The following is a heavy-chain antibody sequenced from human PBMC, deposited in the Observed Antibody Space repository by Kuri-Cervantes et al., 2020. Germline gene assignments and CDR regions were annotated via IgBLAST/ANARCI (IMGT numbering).Heavy chain of an antibody. CDR1: GFTFSSYA. CDR3: ARDPHSFNWFDP. V-gene: IGHV3-48*03. CDR2: ISGSGTTK. Sequence: GESLKISCAASGFTFSSYAMNWVRQAPGKGLEWVSYISGSGTTKYYADSVKGRFTISRDNAKNSLYLQMNSLRAEDTAVYYCARDPHSFNWFDPWGQGTLVTVSS. J-gene: IGHJ5*02.